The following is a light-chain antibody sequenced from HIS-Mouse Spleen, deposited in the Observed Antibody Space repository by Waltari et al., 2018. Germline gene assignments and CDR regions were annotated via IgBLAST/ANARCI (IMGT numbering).Light chain of an antibody. J-gene: IGLJ2*01. Sequence: QSALTQPASVSGSPGPSITIPCPGTSSDVGSYNLVSWYQQHPGKAPKLMIYEGSKRPSGVSNRFSGSKSGNTASLTISGLQAEDEADYYCCSYAGSSTFEVFGGGTKLTVL. CDR2: EGS. CDR3: CSYAGSSTFEV. V-gene: IGLV2-23*03. CDR1: SSDVGSYNL.